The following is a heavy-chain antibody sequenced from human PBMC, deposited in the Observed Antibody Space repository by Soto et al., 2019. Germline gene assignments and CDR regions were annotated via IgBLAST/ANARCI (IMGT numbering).Heavy chain of an antibody. D-gene: IGHD2-15*01. V-gene: IGHV4-39*01. Sequence: SETLSLTCTVSGGSISSSRYYWGWIRQPPGKGLEWIGTFYYSENTYYNSSLKSRVTISVDTSKNQFSLKLSSVTAADTAVYYCAKLAGYCSGNSCHGDYAMDVWGQGTTVTVSS. CDR1: GGSISSSRYY. CDR2: FYYSENT. J-gene: IGHJ6*02. CDR3: AKLAGYCSGNSCHGDYAMDV.